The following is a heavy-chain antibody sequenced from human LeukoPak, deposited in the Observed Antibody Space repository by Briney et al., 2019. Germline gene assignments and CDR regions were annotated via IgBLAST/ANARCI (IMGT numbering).Heavy chain of an antibody. V-gene: IGHV3-33*01. CDR2: IWYDGSNK. Sequence: GGPLRLSCAASGFTFSIYDMHWVRQAPGKGLEWVAVIWYDGSNKYFADSVKGRFTISRDNSKNTLFLQMNTLRAEDTALYYCARDYAHSYGQFDYWGQGTLVTVSS. CDR3: ARDYAHSYGQFDY. D-gene: IGHD2-2*01. J-gene: IGHJ4*02. CDR1: GFTFSIYD.